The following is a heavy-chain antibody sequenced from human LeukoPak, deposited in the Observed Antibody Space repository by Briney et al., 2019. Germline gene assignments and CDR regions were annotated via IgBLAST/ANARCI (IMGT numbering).Heavy chain of an antibody. D-gene: IGHD6-19*01. V-gene: IGHV1-69*06. CDR1: GGTFSSYA. J-gene: IGHJ3*02. CDR3: ATAVAGTLDAFDI. CDR2: IIPIFGTA. Sequence: ASVKVSCKASGGTFSSYAISWVRQAPGQGLEWMGGIIPIFGTANYAQKFQGRVTITADKSTSTAYMELSSLRSEDTAVYYCATAVAGTLDAFDIWGQGTMVTVSS.